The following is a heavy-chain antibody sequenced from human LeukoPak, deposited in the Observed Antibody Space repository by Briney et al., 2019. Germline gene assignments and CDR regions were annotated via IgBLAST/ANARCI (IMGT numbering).Heavy chain of an antibody. CDR3: AGGSGFRTFFGY. J-gene: IGHJ4*02. Sequence: GGSLRLSCAASGFTFSSYAMSWVRQAPGKGLEWVSAISGSGGSTYYADSVKGRFTISRDSSKNTLFLQMNSLRAEDTAVYYCAGGSGFRTFFGYWGQGTLSPSPQ. D-gene: IGHD3-10*01. CDR2: ISGSGGST. CDR1: GFTFSSYA. V-gene: IGHV3-23*01.